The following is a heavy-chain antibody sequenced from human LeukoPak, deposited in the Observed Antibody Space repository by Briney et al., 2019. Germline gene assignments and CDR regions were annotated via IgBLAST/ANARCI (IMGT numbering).Heavy chain of an antibody. Sequence: GASVKVSCKASGYTFTSYDINWVRQATGQGLEWMGWMNPNSGNTGYAQKFQGRVTMTRNTSISTAYMELSSLRSEDTAVYYCARWSNERYSGYDYRFDYWGQGTLVTVSS. J-gene: IGHJ4*02. D-gene: IGHD5-12*01. V-gene: IGHV1-8*01. CDR1: GYTFTSYD. CDR2: MNPNSGNT. CDR3: ARWSNERYSGYDYRFDY.